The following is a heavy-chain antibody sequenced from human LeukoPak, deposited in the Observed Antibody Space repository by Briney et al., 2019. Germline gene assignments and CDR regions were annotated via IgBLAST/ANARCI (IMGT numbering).Heavy chain of an antibody. D-gene: IGHD5-12*01. Sequence: SETLSLTCAVYGGSFSGYYWSWIRQPPGKGLEWIGEVNHSGRTNYNPSVKSRVTISVDTSKNQFSLKLSSVTAADTAVYYCARDPRIVATMTYYYYYGMDVWVQGTTATVSS. CDR3: ARDPRIVATMTYYYYYGMDV. CDR2: VNHSGRT. J-gene: IGHJ6*02. V-gene: IGHV4-34*01. CDR1: GGSFSGYY.